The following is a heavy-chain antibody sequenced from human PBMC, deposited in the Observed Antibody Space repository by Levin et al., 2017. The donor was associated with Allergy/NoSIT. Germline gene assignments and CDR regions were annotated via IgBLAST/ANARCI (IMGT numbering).Heavy chain of an antibody. Sequence: GGSLRLSCAASGFTFDDYGMHWVRQAPGKGLEWVSGISWNSGSIGYADSVKGRFTISRDNAKNSLYLQMNSLRAEDTALYYCAKDILLRLGELSLGLDYWGQGTLVTVSS. V-gene: IGHV3-9*01. CDR1: GFTFDDYG. CDR3: AKDILLRLGELSLGLDY. J-gene: IGHJ4*02. D-gene: IGHD3-16*02. CDR2: ISWNSGSI.